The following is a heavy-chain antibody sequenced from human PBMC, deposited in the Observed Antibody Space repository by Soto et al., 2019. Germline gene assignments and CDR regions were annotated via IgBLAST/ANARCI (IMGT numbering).Heavy chain of an antibody. J-gene: IGHJ6*02. CDR3: ARRVVSSSSWGIYYYYGMEV. D-gene: IGHD6-13*01. CDR1: GGSISSTNW. CDR2: IYYSGST. V-gene: IGHV4-39*01. Sequence: SETLSLTCAVPGGSISSTNWWTWVRQPPGKGLEWIGSIYYSGSTYYNPSLKSRVTISVDTSKNQFSLKLSSVTAADTAVYYCARRVVSSSSWGIYYYYGMEVWGQGTTVTVSS.